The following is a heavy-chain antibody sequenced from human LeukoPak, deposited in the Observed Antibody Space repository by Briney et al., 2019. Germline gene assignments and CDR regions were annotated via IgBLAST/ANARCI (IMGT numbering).Heavy chain of an antibody. CDR2: INHSGST. J-gene: IGHJ4*02. V-gene: IGHV4-34*01. D-gene: IGHD2-21*02. Sequence: SETLSLTCAVYGGSFSGYYWSWIRQPPGKGLEWIGEINHSGSTNYNPSLKSRVTISVDTSKNQFSLKLSSVTAADTAVYYCARGPAYCGGDCYSYWGQGTLVTVSS. CDR1: GGSFSGYY. CDR3: ARGPAYCGGDCYSY.